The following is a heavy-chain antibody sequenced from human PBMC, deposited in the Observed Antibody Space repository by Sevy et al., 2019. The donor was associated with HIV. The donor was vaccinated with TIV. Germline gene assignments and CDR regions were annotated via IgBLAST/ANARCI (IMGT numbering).Heavy chain of an antibody. CDR3: ARDRRGSNYEDFDY. CDR1: GFTVSSNY. J-gene: IGHJ4*02. D-gene: IGHD1-26*01. Sequence: GGSLRLSCAASGFTVSSNYMSWVRQTPGKGLEWVSVIYSGGHTDYADSVKGRFTISRDISKNIVHLQMNSLRAEDTAVYYCARDRRGSNYEDFDYWGQGTLVTVSS. CDR2: IYSGGHT. V-gene: IGHV3-53*01.